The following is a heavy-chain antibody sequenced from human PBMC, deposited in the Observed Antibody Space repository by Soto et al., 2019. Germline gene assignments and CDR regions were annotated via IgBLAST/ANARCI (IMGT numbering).Heavy chain of an antibody. J-gene: IGHJ6*02. V-gene: IGHV4-31*03. Sequence: PSETLSLTCTVSGGSISSGGYYWSWIRQHPGKGLEWIGYIYYSGSTYYNPSLKSRVTISVDTPKNQFSLKLSSVTAADTAVYYCASEHYGGNGWGGAGYYYYGMDVWGQGTTVTVSS. CDR2: IYYSGST. CDR3: ASEHYGGNGWGGAGYYYYGMDV. CDR1: GGSISSGGYY. D-gene: IGHD4-17*01.